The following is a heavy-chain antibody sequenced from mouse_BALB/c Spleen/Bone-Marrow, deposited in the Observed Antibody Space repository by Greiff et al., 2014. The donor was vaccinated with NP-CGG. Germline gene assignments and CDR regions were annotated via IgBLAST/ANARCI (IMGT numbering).Heavy chain of an antibody. V-gene: IGHV1-69*01. Sequence: QVQLQQSGAELVMPGASVKMSCKASGYTFTDYWMHWVKQRPGQGLEWIGAIDTSDSYTTYNQNFKDKATLTVDESSSTAYMQFSSLTSEDSAVYYCARRYGHYWYFDVWGAGTTVTVPS. D-gene: IGHD2-10*02. CDR3: ARRYGHYWYFDV. CDR1: GYTFTDYW. J-gene: IGHJ1*01. CDR2: IDTSDSYT.